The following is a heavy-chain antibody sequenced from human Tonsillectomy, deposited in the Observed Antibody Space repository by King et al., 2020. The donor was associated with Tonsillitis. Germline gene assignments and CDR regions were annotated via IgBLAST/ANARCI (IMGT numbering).Heavy chain of an antibody. CDR2: INPNSGGT. V-gene: IGHV1-2*02. Sequence: QLVQSGAEVKKPGASVKVSCKASGYTFTGYYMHWVRQAPGRGLEWMGWINPNSGGTNYAQKFQGRVTVTWDTSITPAYLELSRLRSDDTAVYYCARGGHYYDFWSGYSNWFDPWGQGTLVTVSS. CDR3: ARGGHYYDFWSGYSNWFDP. J-gene: IGHJ5*02. D-gene: IGHD3-3*01. CDR1: GYTFTGYY.